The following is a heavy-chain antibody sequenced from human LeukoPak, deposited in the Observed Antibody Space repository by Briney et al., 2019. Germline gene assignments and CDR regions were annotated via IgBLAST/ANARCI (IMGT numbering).Heavy chain of an antibody. D-gene: IGHD6-13*01. CDR1: GGSISSYY. V-gene: IGHV4-59*01. CDR3: ARGVYFDP. CDR2: IYHSGST. Sequence: PSETLSLTCTVSGGSISSYYWSWIRQPPGKGLEWIGYIYHSGSTNYNPSLKSRVTISVDTSKNQFSLKLSSVTAADTAVYYCARGVYFDPWGQGTLVTVSS. J-gene: IGHJ5*02.